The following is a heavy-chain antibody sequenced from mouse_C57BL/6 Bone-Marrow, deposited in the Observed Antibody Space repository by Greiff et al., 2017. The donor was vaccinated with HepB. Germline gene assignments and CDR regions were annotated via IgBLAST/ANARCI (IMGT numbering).Heavy chain of an antibody. CDR3: ASQAWGSRRGFAY. Sequence: VQLQQSGAELVRPGTSVKVSCKASGYAFTNYLIEWVKQRPGQGLEWIGVINPGSGGTNYNEKFKGKATLTADKSSSTASMQLSSLTSEDSAVYVCASQAWGSRRGFAYWGQGTLVTVSA. CDR2: INPGSGGT. D-gene: IGHD1-1*01. CDR1: GYAFTNYL. V-gene: IGHV1-54*01. J-gene: IGHJ3*01.